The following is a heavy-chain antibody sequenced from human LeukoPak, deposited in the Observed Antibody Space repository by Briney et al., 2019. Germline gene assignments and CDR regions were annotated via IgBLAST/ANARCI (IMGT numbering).Heavy chain of an antibody. CDR2: IRDKPDGGTT. Sequence: GGSLRLSCAASGFTFSSAWVSWVRQAPGKGLEWVGLIRDKPDGGTTDYAAPVKGRFTISRDDSKSMLYLQMNSLKTEDTAVYYCTTDNAPGMDVWGQGTTVTVSS. D-gene: IGHD2-2*01. V-gene: IGHV3-15*01. CDR1: GFTFSSAW. J-gene: IGHJ6*02. CDR3: TTDNAPGMDV.